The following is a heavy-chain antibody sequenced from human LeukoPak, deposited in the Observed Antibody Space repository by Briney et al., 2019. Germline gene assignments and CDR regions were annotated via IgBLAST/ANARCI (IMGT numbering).Heavy chain of an antibody. CDR1: GGSITDYH. CDR3: ARDYSSGWYSVDY. Sequence: SETLSLTCTVSGGSITDYHWIWIRQPAGKGLEWIGRLYTSGSTNYNPSLKSRVTISVDTSKNQFSLKLSSVTAADTAVYYCARDYSSGWYSVDYWGQGTLITVSS. D-gene: IGHD6-19*01. CDR2: LYTSGST. V-gene: IGHV4-4*07. J-gene: IGHJ4*02.